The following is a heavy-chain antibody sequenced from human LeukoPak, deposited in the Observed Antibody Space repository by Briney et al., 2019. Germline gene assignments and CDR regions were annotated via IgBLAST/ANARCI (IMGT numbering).Heavy chain of an antibody. Sequence: SETLSLTCTVSGGSISSYYWSWIRQPPGKGLEWIGYIYYSGSTNYNPSLKSRVTISVDTSKNQFSLKLSSVTAADTAVYYCARDYINYAVAFDIWGQGTMVTVSS. CDR2: IYYSGST. J-gene: IGHJ3*02. D-gene: IGHD4-11*01. CDR3: ARDYINYAVAFDI. V-gene: IGHV4-59*01. CDR1: GGSISSYY.